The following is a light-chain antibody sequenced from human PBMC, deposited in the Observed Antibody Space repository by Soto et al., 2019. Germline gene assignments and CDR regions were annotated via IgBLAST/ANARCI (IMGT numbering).Light chain of an antibody. CDR3: LQRSNWPWT. CDR2: AAS. Sequence: EIVLTQSPSTLSLSPGERATLSCGASQSVGSFLAWYQQKPGQAPRFLIYAASNRATGIPARFSGSGSGTDFTLTISSLEPEDFAVYYCLQRSNWPWTFGQGTKVDIK. V-gene: IGKV3-11*01. CDR1: QSVGSF. J-gene: IGKJ1*01.